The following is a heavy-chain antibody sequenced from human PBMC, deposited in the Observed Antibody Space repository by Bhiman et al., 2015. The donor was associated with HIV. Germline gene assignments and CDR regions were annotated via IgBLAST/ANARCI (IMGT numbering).Heavy chain of an antibody. CDR2: IYSDGNT. Sequence: DVHLVESGGGLIQPGGSLRLSCAASGFTVITSYMSWVRQAPGKGLEWVSVIYSDGNTFYADSVKGRFTISRDNGKNSLYLQVTSLRAEDTALYYCARRDSGSLSFDIWGQGTMVTVSS. D-gene: IGHD1-26*01. J-gene: IGHJ3*02. CDR3: ARRDSGSLSFDI. CDR1: GFTVITSY. V-gene: IGHV3-53*01.